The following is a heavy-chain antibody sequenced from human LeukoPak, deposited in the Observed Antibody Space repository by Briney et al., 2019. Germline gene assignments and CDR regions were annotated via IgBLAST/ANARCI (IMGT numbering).Heavy chain of an antibody. V-gene: IGHV3-30*04. J-gene: IGHJ4*02. D-gene: IGHD3-22*01. CDR1: GFTFSSYA. Sequence: GSLRLSCAASGFTFSSYAMHWVRQAPGKGLEWVAVISYDGSNKYYADSVKGRFTISRDNSKNTLYLQMNSLRAEDTAVYYCARDVDSSGYYDYWGQGTLVTVSS. CDR3: ARDVDSSGYYDY. CDR2: ISYDGSNK.